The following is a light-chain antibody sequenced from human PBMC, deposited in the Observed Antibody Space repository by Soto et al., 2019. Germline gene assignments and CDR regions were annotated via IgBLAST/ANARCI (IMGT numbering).Light chain of an antibody. CDR2: EAN. V-gene: IGLV2-23*01. J-gene: IGLJ1*01. Sequence: QSALTQPASVSGSPSQSITISCTGTSRDIGSYNLVSWYQQHPGKAPKLIISEANKRPSGISDRFSGSKSGNTASLTISGLQVADEADYFCCSYAGTPYVFGSGTKLTVL. CDR3: CSYAGTPYV. CDR1: SRDIGSYNL.